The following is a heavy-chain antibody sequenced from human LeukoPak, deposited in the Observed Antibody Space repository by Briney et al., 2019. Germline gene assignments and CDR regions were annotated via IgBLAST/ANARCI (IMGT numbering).Heavy chain of an antibody. V-gene: IGHV1-69*02. Sequence: GASVNVSCKASGGIFSTFPISWVRQAPGQGLEWMGRIIPILGIANYAQKFQGRVTITADKSTSTAYMELSSLRSEDTAVYYCARSKPDTARHFDYWGQGTLVTGSS. CDR3: ARSKPDTARHFDY. D-gene: IGHD5-18*01. J-gene: IGHJ4*02. CDR2: IIPILGIA. CDR1: GGIFSTFP.